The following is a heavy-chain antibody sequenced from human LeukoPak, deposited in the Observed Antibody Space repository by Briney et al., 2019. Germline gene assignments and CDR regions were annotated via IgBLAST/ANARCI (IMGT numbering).Heavy chain of an antibody. Sequence: SETLSLTCIVYGGSFSSYYWTWIRQPPGKGLEWIAEINHSGGTNYNPSLKSRVTISVDTSKNQFSLKLSSVTAADTAVYYCARGPYYYDKDAFDIWGQGTMVTVSS. CDR2: INHSGGT. V-gene: IGHV4-34*01. CDR3: ARGPYYYDKDAFDI. J-gene: IGHJ3*02. CDR1: GGSFSSYY. D-gene: IGHD3-22*01.